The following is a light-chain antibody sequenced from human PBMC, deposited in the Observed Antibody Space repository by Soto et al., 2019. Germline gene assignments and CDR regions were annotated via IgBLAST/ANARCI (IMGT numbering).Light chain of an antibody. CDR1: QSIGSSY. V-gene: IGKV3-20*01. CDR2: GAS. J-gene: IGKJ2*01. Sequence: ILTQSPGILSLSPGERATLSCRASQSIGSSYIAWYQQRPGQAPRLLIYGASNRATGIPDRFSASGSKTDFTLTISRLEPEDFAVYYCQQYGSSPPYTFGQGTKLEIK. CDR3: QQYGSSPPYT.